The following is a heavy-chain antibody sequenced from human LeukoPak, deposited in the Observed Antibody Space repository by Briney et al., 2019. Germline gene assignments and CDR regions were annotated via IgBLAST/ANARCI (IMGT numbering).Heavy chain of an antibody. CDR2: LSESGGKK. V-gene: IGHV3-23*01. CDR3: AKVGLRLGGDY. CDR1: GFVFSSYA. Sequence: GGSLRLSCAASGFVFSSYAMSWVRQAPGKGLEWVSTLSESGGKKYYADSVKGRFTISRDNSKNTLYLQMNSLRAEDTAVYYCAKVGLRLGGDYWGQGTLVTVSS. D-gene: IGHD4-17*01. J-gene: IGHJ4*02.